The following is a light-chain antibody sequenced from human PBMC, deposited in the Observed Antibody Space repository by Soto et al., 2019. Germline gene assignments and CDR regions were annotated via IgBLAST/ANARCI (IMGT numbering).Light chain of an antibody. J-gene: IGKJ2*01. CDR1: QNILYSSNNNNY. CDR3: HQFYSTPYT. V-gene: IGKV4-1*01. CDR2: WAS. Sequence: DIVMTQSPDSLAVSLGERATINCKSSQNILYSSNNNNYLAWYQQKPGQPPRLLIYWASTREFGVPDRFSGRGSGTDFTLTISRLQAEDVAVYYCHQFYSTPYTFGQGTKLEIK.